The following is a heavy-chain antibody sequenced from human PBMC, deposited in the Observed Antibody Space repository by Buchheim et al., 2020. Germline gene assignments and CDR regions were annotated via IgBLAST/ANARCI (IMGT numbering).Heavy chain of an antibody. J-gene: IGHJ4*02. CDR2: MISRADDGAT. Sequence: EVQLVESGGGLEKPGGSLRLSCVGSGFIFTNAWMSWVRQAPGKGLEWVGRMISRADDGATQYAAPVNGRFTISRDDSKNTLFLEMNSLNTEDTELYYWATEGNLGFDSWGQGT. V-gene: IGHV3-15*05. D-gene: IGHD3-16*01. CDR3: ATEGNLGFDS. CDR1: GFIFTNAW.